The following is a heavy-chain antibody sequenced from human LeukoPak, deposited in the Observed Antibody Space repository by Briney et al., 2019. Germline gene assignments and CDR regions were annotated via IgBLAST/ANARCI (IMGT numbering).Heavy chain of an antibody. V-gene: IGHV3-48*03. CDR3: ARVYPYCRSTSCYDAFDI. CDR1: GFTFRSYE. CDR2: ISSGGSTI. J-gene: IGHJ3*02. D-gene: IGHD2-2*01. Sequence: GGSLRLSCAASGFTFRSYEMNWVRQAPGKGLEWVSYISSGGSTIYYADSVKGRFTISRDNAKNSLYLQMNSLRAGDTAVYYCARVYPYCRSTSCYDAFDIWGQGTMVTVSS.